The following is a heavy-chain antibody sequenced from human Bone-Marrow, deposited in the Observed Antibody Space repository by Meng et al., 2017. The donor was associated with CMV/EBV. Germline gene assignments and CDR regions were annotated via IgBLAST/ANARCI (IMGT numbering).Heavy chain of an antibody. CDR3: ARYSLLAARLYYYYYGMDV. CDR1: GGSFSGYY. CDR2: INHSGST. V-gene: IGHV4-34*01. D-gene: IGHD6-6*01. J-gene: IGHJ6*02. Sequence: SETLSLICAVYGGSFSGYYWSWIRQPPGKGLEWIGEINHSGSTNYNPSLKSRVTISVDTSKNQFSLKLSSVTAADTAVYYCARYSLLAARLYYYYYGMDVWGQGTTVTVSS.